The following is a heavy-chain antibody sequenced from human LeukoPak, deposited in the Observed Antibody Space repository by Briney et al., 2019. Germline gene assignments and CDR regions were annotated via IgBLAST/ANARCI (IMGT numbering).Heavy chain of an antibody. Sequence: PSETLSLTCTVSGGPISSSSYYWGWIRQPPGKGLEWIGSIYYSGSTYYNPSLKSRVTISVGTSKNQFSLKLSSVTAADTAVYYCARQGDVLRYFDWLDYWGQGTLVTVSS. J-gene: IGHJ4*02. CDR2: IYYSGST. CDR3: ARQGDVLRYFDWLDY. D-gene: IGHD3-9*01. CDR1: GGPISSSSYY. V-gene: IGHV4-39*01.